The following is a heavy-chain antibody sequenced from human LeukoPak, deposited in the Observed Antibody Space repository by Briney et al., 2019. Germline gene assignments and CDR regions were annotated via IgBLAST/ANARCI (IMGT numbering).Heavy chain of an antibody. CDR3: AREVRGVIITTYYYYGMDV. CDR1: GGSISSGDYY. Sequence: PSETLSLTCTVSGGSISSGDYYWGWIRQPPGKGLEWIGYIYYSGSTYYNPSLKSRVTISVDTSKNQFSLKLSPVTAADTAVYYCAREVRGVIITTYYYYGMDVWGQGTTVTVSS. D-gene: IGHD3-10*01. CDR2: IYYSGST. V-gene: IGHV4-30-4*01. J-gene: IGHJ6*02.